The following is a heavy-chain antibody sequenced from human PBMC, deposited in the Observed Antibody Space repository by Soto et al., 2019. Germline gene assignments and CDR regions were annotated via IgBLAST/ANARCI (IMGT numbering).Heavy chain of an antibody. CDR2: INRSGST. V-gene: IGHV4-34*01. Sequence: LSLTCAVYGGSFSGYYWNWIRQPPGKGLEWIGEINRSGSTPYNPSLKSRVTISVDTSKNQFSLKVTSVTAADTAVYYCARGRGSTGTFYHYYGMDVWGQGTTVTVSS. CDR3: ARGRGSTGTFYHYYGMDV. CDR1: GGSFSGYY. D-gene: IGHD2-2*01. J-gene: IGHJ6*02.